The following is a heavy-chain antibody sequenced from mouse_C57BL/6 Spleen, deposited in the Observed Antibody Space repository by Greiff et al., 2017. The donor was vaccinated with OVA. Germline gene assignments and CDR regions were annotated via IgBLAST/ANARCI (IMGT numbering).Heavy chain of an antibody. CDR1: GYTFTSYG. V-gene: IGHV1-81*01. D-gene: IGHD1-1*01. CDR3: ARSYYGSSSYWYFDV. J-gene: IGHJ1*03. CDR2: IYPRSGNT. Sequence: VKLVESGAELARPGASVKLSCKASGYTFTSYGISWVKQRTGQGLEWIGEIYPRSGNTYYNEKFKGKATLTADKSSSTAYMELRSLTSEDSAVYFCARSYYGSSSYWYFDVWGTGTTVTVSS.